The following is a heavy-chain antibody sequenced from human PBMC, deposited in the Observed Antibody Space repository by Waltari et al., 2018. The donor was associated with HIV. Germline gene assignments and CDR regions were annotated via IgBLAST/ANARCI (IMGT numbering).Heavy chain of an antibody. Sequence: EVQLLESGGTLAQPGGSLSLSCAASGATLSNSGMTWVRQAPGKGLEWVSTITVDHNTYDADSVKGRFSISRDNSRNLVSLRMNTLKVEDTGMYYCAQDAGRNGYSFFGFWGRGTLVAVSS. CDR1: GATLSNSG. V-gene: IGHV3-23*01. CDR2: ITVDHNT. CDR3: AQDAGRNGYSFFGF. J-gene: IGHJ4*02. D-gene: IGHD3-22*01.